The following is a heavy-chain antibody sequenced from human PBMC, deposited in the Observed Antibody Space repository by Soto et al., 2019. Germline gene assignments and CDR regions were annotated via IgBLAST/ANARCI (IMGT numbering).Heavy chain of an antibody. V-gene: IGHV3-7*05. D-gene: IGHD3-3*01. CDR3: ARDRTITIFGVGYSDL. CDR1: GFTFSSYW. Sequence: EVQLVESGGGLVQPGGSLRLSCAASGFTFSSYWMSWVRQAPGIGLEWVANIKQDGSEKYYVDSVKGRFTISRDNAKNSLYLQMNSLRAEDTAVYYCARDRTITIFGVGYSDLWGRGTLVTVSS. J-gene: IGHJ2*01. CDR2: IKQDGSEK.